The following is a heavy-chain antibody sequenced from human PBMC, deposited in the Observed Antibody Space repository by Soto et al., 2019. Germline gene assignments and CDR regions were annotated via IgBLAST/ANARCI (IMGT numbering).Heavy chain of an antibody. CDR3: ARDDGLSSTNVKAFDI. D-gene: IGHD2-2*01. CDR1: GFTFSRYY. CDR2: ISTTSTYT. J-gene: IGHJ3*02. Sequence: GGSLRLSCAASGFTFSRYYMNWVRQAPGKGLEWVSSISTTSTYTHYADSLKGRFTISRDNAKKLLYLQMDSLRAEDTAVYYCARDDGLSSTNVKAFDIWGQGTKGTV. V-gene: IGHV3-21*01.